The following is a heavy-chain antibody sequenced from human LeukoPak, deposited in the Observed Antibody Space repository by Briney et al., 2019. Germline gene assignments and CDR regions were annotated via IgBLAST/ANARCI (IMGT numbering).Heavy chain of an antibody. J-gene: IGHJ6*03. V-gene: IGHV1-2*06. CDR1: GYTFTGYY. CDR3: TRGWFGELYGYYYYYMDV. CDR2: INPNSGGT. D-gene: IGHD3-10*01. Sequence: GASVKVSCKASGYTFTGYYMHWVRQAPGQGLEWMGRINPNSGGTNYAQKFQGRVTMTRDTSISTAYMELSRLRSDDTAVYYCTRGWFGELYGYYYYYMDVWGKGPTVTVSS.